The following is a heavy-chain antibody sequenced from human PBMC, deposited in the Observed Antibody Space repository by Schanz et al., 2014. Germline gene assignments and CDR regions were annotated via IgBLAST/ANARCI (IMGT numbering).Heavy chain of an antibody. D-gene: IGHD3-9*01. V-gene: IGHV3-30*04. CDR1: GFTFNGHA. Sequence: QVQLVESGGGVVQPGGSLRLSCESSGFTFNGHAMHWVRQAPGKGLEWVAVTSYDGSQKYYTDSVKGRFTVSRGNSKNTLYLQLNSLRAEDTAVYYCARDDKRYFDWLSTFDLWGQGTMVAVSS. CDR2: TSYDGSQK. CDR3: ARDDKRYFDWLSTFDL. J-gene: IGHJ3*01.